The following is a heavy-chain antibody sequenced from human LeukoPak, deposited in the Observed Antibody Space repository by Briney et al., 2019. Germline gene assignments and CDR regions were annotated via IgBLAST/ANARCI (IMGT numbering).Heavy chain of an antibody. J-gene: IGHJ4*02. CDR1: GFTFSIYS. CDR2: ITSRSSTI. D-gene: IGHD3-22*01. V-gene: IGHV3-48*01. CDR3: ARDYYDSSGYYYGAY. Sequence: GGSLRLSCAASGFTFSIYSMNWVRQAPGKGLEWLAYITSRSSTIYYADSVKGRFTISRDDAKNSLYLQMKSLRAEDTAVYYCARDYYDSSGYYYGAYWGQGTLVTVSS.